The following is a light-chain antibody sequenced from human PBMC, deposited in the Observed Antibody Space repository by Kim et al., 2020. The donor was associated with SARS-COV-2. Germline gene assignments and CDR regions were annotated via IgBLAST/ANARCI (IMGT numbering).Light chain of an antibody. V-gene: IGLV3-21*04. CDR1: NIGDKS. CDR2: DDN. CDR3: QVWDSSCDHVV. J-gene: IGLJ2*01. Sequence: SYELTQPPSVSVALGKTARITCGGNNIGDKSVHWYQQKPGQAPVLVIYDDNARPSGIPERFSGSNSGNTATLTISRVEAGDEADYYCQVWDSSCDHVVFG.